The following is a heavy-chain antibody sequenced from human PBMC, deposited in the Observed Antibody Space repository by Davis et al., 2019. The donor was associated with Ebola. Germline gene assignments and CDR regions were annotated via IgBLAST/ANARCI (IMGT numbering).Heavy chain of an antibody. J-gene: IGHJ6*02. Sequence: KDYVDSVKGRFTISRDNAKNSLYLQMNSLRAEDTAVYYCARDPTRTYYDFWSGSSDYYYGMDVWGQGTTVTVSS. D-gene: IGHD3-3*01. V-gene: IGHV3-7*01. CDR3: ARDPTRTYYDFWSGSSDYYYGMDV. CDR2: K.